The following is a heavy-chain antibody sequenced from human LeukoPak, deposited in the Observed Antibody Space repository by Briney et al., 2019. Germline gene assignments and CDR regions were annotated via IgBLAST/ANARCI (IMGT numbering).Heavy chain of an antibody. V-gene: IGHV3-33*06. J-gene: IGHJ4*02. CDR3: AKGSTIFPDY. Sequence: GRSLRLSCAASGFTFSSYGMHWVRQAPGKGLEWVAVIWYDGSNKHYADSVKGRFTISRDNSKNTLYLQMNSLRAEDTAVYYCAKGSTIFPDYWGQGTLVTVSS. CDR2: IWYDGSNK. D-gene: IGHD3-3*01. CDR1: GFTFSSYG.